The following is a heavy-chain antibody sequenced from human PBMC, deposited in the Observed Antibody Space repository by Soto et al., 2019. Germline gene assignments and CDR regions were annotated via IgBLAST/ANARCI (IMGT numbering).Heavy chain of an antibody. V-gene: IGHV4-30-4*01. J-gene: IGHJ4*02. CDR3: ARGPSGDKVDY. D-gene: IGHD1-26*01. Sequence: QVPLQESGPGVVEPSQTLSLTCTVSGGSINNNGYFWSWIRQPPGSGLEWIGHIYNSGSTYSNPSLKRRLTISVDTSKNQFSLKLSSVTAADTAVYYCARGPSGDKVDYWGQGTLVTVSS. CDR2: IYNSGST. CDR1: GGSINNNGYF.